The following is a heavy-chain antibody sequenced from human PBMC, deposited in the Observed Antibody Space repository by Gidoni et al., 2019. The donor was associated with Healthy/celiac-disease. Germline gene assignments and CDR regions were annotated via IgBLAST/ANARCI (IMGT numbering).Heavy chain of an antibody. CDR3: ARDLITIFGVAMDV. J-gene: IGHJ6*02. CDR1: GFTFSSYS. Sequence: EVQLVESGGGLVKPGGSLRLSCAASGFTFSSYSMNWVRQAPGKGLEWVSSISSSSSYIYYADSVKGRFTISRDNAKNSLYLQMNSLRAEDTAVYYCARDLITIFGVAMDVWGQGTTVTVSS. V-gene: IGHV3-21*01. CDR2: ISSSSSYI. D-gene: IGHD3-3*01.